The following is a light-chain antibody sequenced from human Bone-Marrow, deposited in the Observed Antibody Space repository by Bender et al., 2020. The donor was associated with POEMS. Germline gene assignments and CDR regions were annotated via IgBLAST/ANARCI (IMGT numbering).Light chain of an antibody. V-gene: IGLV2-23*02. CDR1: SSDVGSYNL. CDR3: SSYAGSNNFV. J-gene: IGLJ2*01. Sequence: QSALTQPASVSGSPGQSITISCTGTSSDVGSYNLVSWYQQLPGKAPKLMIYDVSKRPSGVSNRFSGSKSGNTASLTISGLQAEDEADYYCSSYAGSNNFVFGGGTKVTVL. CDR2: DVS.